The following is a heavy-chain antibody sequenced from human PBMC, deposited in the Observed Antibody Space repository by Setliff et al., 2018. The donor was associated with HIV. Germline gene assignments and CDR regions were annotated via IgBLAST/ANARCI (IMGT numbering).Heavy chain of an antibody. D-gene: IGHD6-13*01. CDR3: AREHSTTWPYFDF. J-gene: IGHJ4*02. CDR1: GYTFSSYG. CDR2: ISAYQGNT. Sequence: ASVKVSCKASGYTFSSYGISWVRQAPGQGLEWMGWISAYQGNTNYAQKFQGRVTMTTDTSTSTAYMELRSLRSDDTAVYYCAREHSTTWPYFDFWGQETLVTVSS. V-gene: IGHV1-18*01.